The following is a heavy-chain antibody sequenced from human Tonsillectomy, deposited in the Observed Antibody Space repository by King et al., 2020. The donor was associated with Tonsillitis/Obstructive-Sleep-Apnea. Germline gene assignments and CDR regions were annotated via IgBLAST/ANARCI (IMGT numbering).Heavy chain of an antibody. V-gene: IGHV3-30*18. J-gene: IGHJ4*02. CDR2: ISYDGSNK. D-gene: IGHD1-26*01. Sequence: VQLVESRGGVVQPGRSLRLSCAASGFTFSSYGMHWVRQAPGKGLEWVAVISYDGSNKYYADSVKGRFTISRDNSKNTLYLQMNSLRAEDTAVYYCAKDWVGDTEFWGQGTLVTVSS. CDR3: AKDWVGDTEF. CDR1: GFTFSSYG.